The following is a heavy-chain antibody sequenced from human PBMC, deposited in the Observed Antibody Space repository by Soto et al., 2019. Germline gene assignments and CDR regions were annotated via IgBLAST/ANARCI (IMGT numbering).Heavy chain of an antibody. D-gene: IGHD2-15*01. CDR2: IKQDGSEK. CDR1: GFTFSSYW. Sequence: GGSLRLSCAASGFTFSSYWMSWVRQAPGKGLEWVANIKQDGSEKYYVDSVKGRFTISRDNAKNSLYLQMNSLRAEDTAVYYCARDCSGGSCYSNAFDIWGQGTMVTVSS. V-gene: IGHV3-7*01. CDR3: ARDCSGGSCYSNAFDI. J-gene: IGHJ3*02.